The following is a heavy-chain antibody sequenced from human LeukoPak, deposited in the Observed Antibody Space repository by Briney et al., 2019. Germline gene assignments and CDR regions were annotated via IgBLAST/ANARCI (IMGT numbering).Heavy chain of an antibody. V-gene: IGHV3-23*01. D-gene: IGHD6-19*01. Sequence: GGSLRLSCAASGFTFSSYAMSWVRQAPGRGLEWVSAISGSGGSTYYADSVKGRFTISRDNSKNTLYLQMNSLRAEDTAVYYCAKDRYSSGWNDYWGQGTLVTVSS. CDR2: ISGSGGST. CDR1: GFTFSSYA. J-gene: IGHJ4*02. CDR3: AKDRYSSGWNDY.